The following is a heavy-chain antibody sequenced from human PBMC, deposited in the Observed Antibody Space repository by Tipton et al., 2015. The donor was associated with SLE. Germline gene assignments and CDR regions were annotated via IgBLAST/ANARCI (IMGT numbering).Heavy chain of an antibody. CDR3: ASGGSIAAAGTYFFDY. V-gene: IGHV4-39*01. Sequence: TLSLTCTVSGGSISSSSYYWGWIRQPPGKGLEWIGSIYYSGSTYYNPSLKSRVTISVDTSKNQFSLKLSSVTAADTAVYYCASGGSIAAAGTYFFDYWGQGTLVTVSS. D-gene: IGHD6-13*01. CDR2: IYYSGST. J-gene: IGHJ4*02. CDR1: GGSISSSSYY.